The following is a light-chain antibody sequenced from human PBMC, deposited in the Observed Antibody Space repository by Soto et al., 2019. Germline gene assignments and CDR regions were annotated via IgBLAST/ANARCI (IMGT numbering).Light chain of an antibody. CDR3: TSYMSSIAHV. CDR2: DVG. Sequence: QSALTQPASVSGSPGQSITISCTGTSSDVGGYNYVSWYQQQPGKAPILIIYDVGNRPSGVSERFSASKSGNTASLTISGLQAEDEADYYCTSYMSSIAHVFGTGTKLTVL. J-gene: IGLJ1*01. V-gene: IGLV2-14*03. CDR1: SSDVGGYNY.